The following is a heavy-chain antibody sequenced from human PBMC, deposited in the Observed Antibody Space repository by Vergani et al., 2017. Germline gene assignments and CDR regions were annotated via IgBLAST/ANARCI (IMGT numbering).Heavy chain of an antibody. V-gene: IGHV4-30-4*01. CDR3: ARXGPHYYDSSGYYFGAGD. CDR2: IYYSGST. Sequence: QVQLQESGPGLVKPSQTLSLTCTVSGGSISSGDYYWSWLRQPPGKGLEWIGYIYYSGSTYYNPSLKSRVTISVDTSKNQFSLKLSSVTAADTAVYYCARXGPHYYDSSGYYFGAGDWGQGTLVTVSS. CDR1: GGSISSGDYY. J-gene: IGHJ4*02. D-gene: IGHD3-22*01.